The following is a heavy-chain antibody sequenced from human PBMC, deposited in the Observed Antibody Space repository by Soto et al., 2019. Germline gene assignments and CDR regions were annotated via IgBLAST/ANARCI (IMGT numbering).Heavy chain of an antibody. J-gene: IGHJ6*02. CDR3: ARNVLRFLEWSKPTNYYYYGMDV. CDR1: GYSFTSYW. D-gene: IGHD3-3*01. V-gene: IGHV5-51*01. Sequence: GESLKISCKGSGYSFTSYWIGWVRQMPGKGLEWMGIIYPGDSDTRYSPSFQGQVTISADKSISTAYLQWSSLKASDTAMYYCARNVLRFLEWSKPTNYYYYGMDVWGQGTTVTVSS. CDR2: IYPGDSDT.